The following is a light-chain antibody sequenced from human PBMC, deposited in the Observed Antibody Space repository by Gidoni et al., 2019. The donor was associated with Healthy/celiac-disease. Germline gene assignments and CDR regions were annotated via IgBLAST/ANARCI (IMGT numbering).Light chain of an antibody. J-gene: IGKJ4*01. Sequence: DLQMTQSPSSLSASVGDSVTITCRASQRISSYLNWYQQKPGKAPKLLIYAASSLPRGVPSRFSGSGSGTDFTLTISSLQPEDFATYYCQQSYSTLALTFGGGTKVEIK. V-gene: IGKV1-39*01. CDR1: QRISSY. CDR2: AAS. CDR3: QQSYSTLALT.